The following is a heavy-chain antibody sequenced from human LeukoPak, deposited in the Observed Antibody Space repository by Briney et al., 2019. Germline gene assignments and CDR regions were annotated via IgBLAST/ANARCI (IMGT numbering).Heavy chain of an antibody. J-gene: IGHJ4*02. CDR2: INSDGSST. Sequence: GGSLRLSCAASAFTFSSYWMHWVRQAPGKGLVWVSRINSDGSSTSYADSVKGRFTISRDNAKNTLYLQMNSLRAEDTAVYYCARADYYDSSGYCIDYWGQGTLVTVSS. D-gene: IGHD3-22*01. CDR1: AFTFSSYW. V-gene: IGHV3-74*01. CDR3: ARADYYDSSGYCIDY.